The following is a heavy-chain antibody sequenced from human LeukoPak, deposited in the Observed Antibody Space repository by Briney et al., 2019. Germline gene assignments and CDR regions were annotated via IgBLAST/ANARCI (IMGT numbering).Heavy chain of an antibody. D-gene: IGHD3-22*01. V-gene: IGHV4-59*01. CDR2: IYYSGST. J-gene: IGHJ4*02. CDR1: GGSISSYY. CDR3: ARGDYYDSSGYYYYFDY. Sequence: SETLSLTCIVSGGSISSYYWSWIRQPPGKGLEWIGYIYYSGSTNYNPSLKSRVTISVDTSKNQFSLKLSSVTTADTAVYYCARGDYYDSSGYYYYFDYWGQGTLVTVSS.